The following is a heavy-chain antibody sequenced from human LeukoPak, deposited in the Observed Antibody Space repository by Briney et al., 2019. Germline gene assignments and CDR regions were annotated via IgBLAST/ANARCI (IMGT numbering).Heavy chain of an antibody. CDR1: XXXYX. J-gene: IGHJ4*02. Sequence: XXXYXXXWXXQAPGKGLEWVSAISGSGGSTYYADSVKGRFTISRDNSKNTLYLQMNSLRAEDTAVYYCAKVVGATSYWGQGTLVTVSS. CDR3: AKVVGATSY. CDR2: ISGSGGST. V-gene: IGHV3-23*01. D-gene: IGHD1-26*01.